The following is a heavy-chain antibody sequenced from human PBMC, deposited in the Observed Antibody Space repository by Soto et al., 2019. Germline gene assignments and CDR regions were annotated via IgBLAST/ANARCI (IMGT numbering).Heavy chain of an antibody. CDR3: ARSGSYGGGYFDY. D-gene: IGHD1-26*01. CDR2: IYHSGST. V-gene: IGHV4-4*02. CDR1: GGSISSSNW. Sequence: QVQLQESGPGLVKPSGTLSLTCAVSGGSISSSNWWSWVRQPPGKGLEWIGEIYHSGSTNYNPSLKSRVTISVDKSKTQFSRKMSSVTAADTGVYYCARSGSYGGGYFDYCGQGTLVTVSS. J-gene: IGHJ4*02.